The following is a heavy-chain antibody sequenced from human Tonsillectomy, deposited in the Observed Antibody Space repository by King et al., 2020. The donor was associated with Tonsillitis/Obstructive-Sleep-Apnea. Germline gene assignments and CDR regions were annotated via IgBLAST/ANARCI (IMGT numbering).Heavy chain of an antibody. D-gene: IGHD6-19*01. J-gene: IGHJ4*02. V-gene: IGHV3-53*01. CDR1: GFTVSSNY. CDR3: AGSSIEVAGTVVFDS. CDR2: ICSGDST. Sequence: VQLVESGGGLIQPGGSLRLSCAASGFTVSSNYMNWVRQAPGKGLEWVSVICSGDSTFYADSVKGRFTISRDNSKNTLYLQMNSLRVEDTAVYYCAGSSIEVAGTVVFDSWGQGTLVTVSS.